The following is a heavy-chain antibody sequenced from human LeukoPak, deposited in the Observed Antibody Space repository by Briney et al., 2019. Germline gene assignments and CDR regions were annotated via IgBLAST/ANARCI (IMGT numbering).Heavy chain of an antibody. V-gene: IGHV1-69*02. J-gene: IGHJ4*02. Sequence: SVKVSCKASGGTFSSYTISWVRQAPGQGLEWMGRIIPILGIANYAQKFQGRVTITADKSTSTAYMELSSLRSEDTAVYHCEALLDYYDSSGYPSWGQGTLVTVSS. CDR3: EALLDYYDSSGYPS. CDR1: GGTFSSYT. D-gene: IGHD3-22*01. CDR2: IIPILGIA.